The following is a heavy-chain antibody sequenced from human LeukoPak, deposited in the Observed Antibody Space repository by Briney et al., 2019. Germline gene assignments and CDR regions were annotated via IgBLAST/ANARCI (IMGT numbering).Heavy chain of an antibody. D-gene: IGHD3-3*01. CDR1: GFIFSSCA. CDR3: VREVYDGNWFDP. J-gene: IGHJ5*02. CDR2: ISGNGDST. Sequence: GGSLRLSCAASGFIFSSCAMHWVRQAPGRGLEYVAAISGNGDSTYYANSVKGRFTISRDNSKNTLYLQMGSRRAEDMAVYYCVREVYDGNWFDPWGQGTLVTVSS. V-gene: IGHV3-64*01.